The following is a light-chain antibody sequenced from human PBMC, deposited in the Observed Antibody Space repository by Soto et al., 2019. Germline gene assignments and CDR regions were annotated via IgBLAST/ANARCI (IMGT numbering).Light chain of an antibody. CDR1: NIGSKS. V-gene: IGLV3-21*04. Sequence: SSELTQPPSVSVAPGKTARITCGGNNIGSKSVNWYQQKQGQAPVLVIYYDSDRPSGIPERFSGSNSGNTATLTISRVEAGDEADYYCQVWDSSSDHVVFGGGTKLTVL. CDR2: YDS. CDR3: QVWDSSSDHVV. J-gene: IGLJ2*01.